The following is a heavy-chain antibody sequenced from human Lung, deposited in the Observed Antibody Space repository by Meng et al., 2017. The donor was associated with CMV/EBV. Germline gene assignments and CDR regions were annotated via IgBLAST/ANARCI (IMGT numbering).Heavy chain of an antibody. CDR2: ISSDGSNK. CDR3: ARDRLYYYDTSGYYYPRYFQH. Sequence: GESXKISXAASGFTFSNYAMHWVRQAPGKGLDWVAVISSDGSNKEYADPVKGRFTISRDNSKNTLYLHMNSLRAEDTAVYYCARDRLYYYDTSGYYYPRYFQHWGQGTLVTVSS. J-gene: IGHJ1*01. V-gene: IGHV3-30*04. D-gene: IGHD3-22*01. CDR1: GFTFSNYA.